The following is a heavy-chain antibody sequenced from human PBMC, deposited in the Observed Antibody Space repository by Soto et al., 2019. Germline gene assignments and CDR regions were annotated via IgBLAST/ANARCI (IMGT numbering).Heavy chain of an antibody. D-gene: IGHD5-12*01. Sequence: QVQLQESGPGLVKPSQTLSLTCSVSGGSISSGGYYWSWIRQLPGKGLEWIGYIYYSGSTYYNPSLKSRVTISVDTSKNQFSLRLSSVTAADTAVYYCAREIEMATYWYFDLWGRGTLVTVSS. CDR2: IYYSGST. J-gene: IGHJ2*01. V-gene: IGHV4-31*03. CDR1: GGSISSGGYY. CDR3: AREIEMATYWYFDL.